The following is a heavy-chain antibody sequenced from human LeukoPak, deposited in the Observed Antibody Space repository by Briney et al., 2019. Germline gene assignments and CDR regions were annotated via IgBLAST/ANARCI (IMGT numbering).Heavy chain of an antibody. D-gene: IGHD6-6*01. Sequence: SETLSLTCTVTGGSISSNNYYWGWIRQPPGKGLEWIGSISYSGSTYYNPSLKSRVTISGDTSKSQFSLKLSSVTAADTAVYYCARQVAARPFYDLLAINWFDPWGQGTLVTVSS. CDR3: ARQVAARPFYDLLAINWFDP. CDR2: ISYSGST. J-gene: IGHJ5*02. CDR1: GGSISSNNYY. V-gene: IGHV4-39*01.